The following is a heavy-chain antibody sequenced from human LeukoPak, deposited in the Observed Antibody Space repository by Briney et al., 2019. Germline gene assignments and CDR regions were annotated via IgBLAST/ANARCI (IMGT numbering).Heavy chain of an antibody. CDR3: ARDVNYYDSSGSKGDY. D-gene: IGHD3-22*01. CDR2: ISFDGRNE. Sequence: QPGRSLRLSCAASGFTFSSCAMHWVRQAPGKGLEWVATISFDGRNEYYADSVKGRFTISRDNAKNSLYLQMNSLRAEDTAVYYCARDVNYYDSSGSKGDYWGQGTLVTVSS. J-gene: IGHJ4*02. V-gene: IGHV3-30*04. CDR1: GFTFSSCA.